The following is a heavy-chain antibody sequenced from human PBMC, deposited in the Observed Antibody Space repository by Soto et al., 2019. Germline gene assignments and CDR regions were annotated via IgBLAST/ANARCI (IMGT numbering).Heavy chain of an antibody. J-gene: IGHJ6*02. Sequence: QVQLVQSGAEVKKPGSSVKVSCKASGGTFRSYAINWVRQAPGQGLEWMGGIIPIFATANYAQKFQGRVTITADESTSTAYMEVRSLRSEDTAVYYCAREYYHDTRGYFSDNHYGMDVWGQGTTVTVSS. CDR1: GGTFRSYA. CDR2: IIPIFATA. CDR3: AREYYHDTRGYFSDNHYGMDV. D-gene: IGHD3-22*01. V-gene: IGHV1-69*12.